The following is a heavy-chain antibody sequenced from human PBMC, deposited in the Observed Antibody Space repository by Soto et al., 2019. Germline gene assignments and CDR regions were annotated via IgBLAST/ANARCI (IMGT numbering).Heavy chain of an antibody. CDR1: GGSISTYY. D-gene: IGHD2-2*01. V-gene: IGHV4-59*01. J-gene: IGHJ6*02. Sequence: QVQLQESGPGLVKPSETLSLTCTVSGGSISTYYWSWIRQPPGKGLEWIGYIYYNGSTHYNPSLKSRVTISIDTSKKQFSLKLSSVPAADTAVYYCARSDSCTSTSWYAVSDYYYGMDVWGQGTTVTVSS. CDR2: IYYNGST. CDR3: ARSDSCTSTSWYAVSDYYYGMDV.